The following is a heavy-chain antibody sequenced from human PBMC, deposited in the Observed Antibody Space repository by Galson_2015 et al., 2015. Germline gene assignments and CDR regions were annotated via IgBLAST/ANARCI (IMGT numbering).Heavy chain of an antibody. Sequence: CAISGDSVSSNSAAWNWVRQSPSRGLEGLGRTYYMSKWYNDYAPSVKSRITINPDTSKNQFSLQLNSMTPEDTAVYYCARVSRYYMDVWGKGTTVPVSS. CDR2: TYYMSKWYN. CDR1: GDSVSSNSAA. J-gene: IGHJ6*03. CDR3: ARVSRYYMDV. V-gene: IGHV6-1*01.